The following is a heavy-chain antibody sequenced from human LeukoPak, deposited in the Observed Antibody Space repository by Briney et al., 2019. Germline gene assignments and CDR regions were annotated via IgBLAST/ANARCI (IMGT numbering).Heavy chain of an antibody. V-gene: IGHV4-59*01. CDR2: IYYSGGI. Sequence: PSETLSLTCTVSGGSISSYYWSWIRQPPGKGLEGMGYIYYSGGINYNPSLKSRGTISLDKTKTKSSLKQSSVTAADTAVYYCARGSSSFLFGYWGQGTLVTVSS. CDR1: GGSISSYY. J-gene: IGHJ4*02. D-gene: IGHD6-13*01. CDR3: ARGSSSFLFGY.